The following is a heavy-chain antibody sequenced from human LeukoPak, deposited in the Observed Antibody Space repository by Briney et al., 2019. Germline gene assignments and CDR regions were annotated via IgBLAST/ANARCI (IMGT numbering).Heavy chain of an antibody. CDR1: GFTFSGYE. V-gene: IGHV3-48*03. D-gene: IGHD6-19*01. CDR2: ISSSGSTI. CDR3: ARGDTSGWRYYYYMDV. J-gene: IGHJ6*03. Sequence: GGSLRLSCAASGFTFSGYEMNWVRQAPGKGLEWVSYISSSGSTIYHADSVKGRFTISRDNAKNSLYLQMNSLRAEDTAVYYCARGDTSGWRYYYYMDVWGKGTTVTISS.